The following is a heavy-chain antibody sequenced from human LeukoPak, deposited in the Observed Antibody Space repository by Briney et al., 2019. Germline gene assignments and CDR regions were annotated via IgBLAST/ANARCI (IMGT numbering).Heavy chain of an antibody. D-gene: IGHD6-13*01. CDR1: GYSISSGYY. Sequence: SETLSLTCTVSGYSISSGYYWGWIRQPPGKGLEWIGSIYHSGSTYYNPSLKSRVTMSVDTSKNQFTLNLKSVTPEDTAVYYCARNLIPEQLVLNFWGQGTLVTVSS. CDR2: IYHSGST. CDR3: ARNLIPEQLVLNF. V-gene: IGHV4-38-2*02. J-gene: IGHJ4*02.